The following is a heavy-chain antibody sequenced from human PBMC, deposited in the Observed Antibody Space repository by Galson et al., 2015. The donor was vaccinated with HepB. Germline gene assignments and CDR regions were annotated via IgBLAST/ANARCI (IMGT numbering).Heavy chain of an antibody. CDR1: GYTFTDYY. V-gene: IGHV1-69-2*01. CDR3: ATAAYSSSWYVVY. CDR2: VDPEDGET. J-gene: IGHJ4*02. Sequence: SCKVSGYTFTDYYMHWVQQAPGKGLEWMGLVDPEDGETIYAEKFQGRVTITADTSTDTAYMELSSLRSEDTAVYYCATAAYSSSWYVVYWGQGTLVTVSS. D-gene: IGHD6-13*01.